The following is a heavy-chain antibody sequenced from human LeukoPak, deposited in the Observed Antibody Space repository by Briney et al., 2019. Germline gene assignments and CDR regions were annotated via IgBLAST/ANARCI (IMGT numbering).Heavy chain of an antibody. CDR3: ASVVLDYYDSSGYSPRDY. CDR2: ISSSSSYI. CDR1: GFTFSSYS. D-gene: IGHD3-22*01. J-gene: IGHJ4*02. V-gene: IGHV3-21*01. Sequence: GGSLRLSCAASGFTFSSYSMTWVRQAPGKGLEWVSSISSSSSYIYYADSVKGRFTISRDNAKNSLYLQMNSLRAEDTAVYYCASVVLDYYDSSGYSPRDYWGQGTLVTVSS.